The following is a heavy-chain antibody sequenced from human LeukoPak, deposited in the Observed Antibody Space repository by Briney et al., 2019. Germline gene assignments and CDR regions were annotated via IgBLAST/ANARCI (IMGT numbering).Heavy chain of an antibody. CDR2: MNPNSGNT. Sequence: ASVKVSCKASGYTFTSYDINWVRPATGQGLEWMGWMNPNSGNTGYAQKFQGRVTMTRNTSISTAYMELSSLRSEDTAVYYCARGAFAYGGFDYWGQGTLVTVSS. V-gene: IGHV1-8*01. D-gene: IGHD4-23*01. CDR3: ARGAFAYGGFDY. J-gene: IGHJ4*02. CDR1: GYTFTSYD.